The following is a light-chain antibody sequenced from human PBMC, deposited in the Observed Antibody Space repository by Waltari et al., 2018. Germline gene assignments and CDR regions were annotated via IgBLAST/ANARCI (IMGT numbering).Light chain of an antibody. CDR3: QQYNNWPPWT. V-gene: IGKV3-15*01. J-gene: IGKJ1*01. Sequence: EVVMTQSPATLSVSPGERATLSCRASQSVSRNLAWYQQKPGQAPRLLIYGASTRATGIPARFSGRGSGTEFTLTSSSLQSEDVAVYYCQQYNNWPPWTFGQGTKVEIK. CDR1: QSVSRN. CDR2: GAS.